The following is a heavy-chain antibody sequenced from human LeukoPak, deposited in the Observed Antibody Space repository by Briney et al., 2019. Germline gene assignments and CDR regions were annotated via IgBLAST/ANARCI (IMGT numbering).Heavy chain of an antibody. Sequence: GGSLRLSCAASGFPFSTYAMNWVRQAPGKGLEWVSVITGSGGFTQYADSVKGRFTISKNSAKNSLYLQMNTLRVEDTAMYYCASLDTAKQPLANHWGQGTLVTVSS. CDR2: ITGSGGFT. V-gene: IGHV3-23*01. J-gene: IGHJ5*02. D-gene: IGHD5-18*01. CDR3: ASLDTAKQPLANH. CDR1: GFPFSTYA.